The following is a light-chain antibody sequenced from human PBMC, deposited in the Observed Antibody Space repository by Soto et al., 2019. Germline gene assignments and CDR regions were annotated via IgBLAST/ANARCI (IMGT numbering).Light chain of an antibody. V-gene: IGLV2-14*01. CDR3: TSYASSSTLV. Sequence: QSALTQPASLSGSPGQSITISCTGTSTDVGGYDFVSWYQQHPGKVPKLMIYEVTNRPSEVSNRFSGSKSGSTASLTISGLQAEDEATYYCTSYASSSTLVFGTGTKLTVL. CDR1: STDVGGYDF. CDR2: EVT. J-gene: IGLJ1*01.